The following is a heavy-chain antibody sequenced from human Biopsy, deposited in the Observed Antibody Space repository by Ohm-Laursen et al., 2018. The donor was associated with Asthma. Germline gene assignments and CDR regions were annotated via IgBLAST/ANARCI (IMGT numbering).Heavy chain of an antibody. J-gene: IGHJ3*02. CDR1: GFTVGTNG. CDR2: IYSGGGT. V-gene: IGHV3-53*01. CDR3: ARAYGGSFFSGAFDI. D-gene: IGHD4-23*01. Sequence: SLRLSCTAPGFTVGTNGMSWVRQPPGKGLEWVSVIYSGGGTYYADSVQGRVTISRDNSKNTLSLQMNSLRAEDTAVYYCARAYGGSFFSGAFDIWGQGTMVTVSS.